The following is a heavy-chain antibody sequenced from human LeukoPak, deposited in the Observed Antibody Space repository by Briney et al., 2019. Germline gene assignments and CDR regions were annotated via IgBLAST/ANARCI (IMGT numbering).Heavy chain of an antibody. D-gene: IGHD6-13*01. Sequence: SETLSLTCTVSGGSISNSYWSWIRQSPEKGLEWIGYIYYTGNTNYNPSLQSRVTISVDTSKNQFSLRLKSVTTADTAVYYCARGGGSSSWYNFDWWGQGTLVTVSS. CDR1: GGSISNSY. CDR2: IYYTGNT. J-gene: IGHJ4*02. V-gene: IGHV4-59*01. CDR3: ARGGGSSSWYNFDW.